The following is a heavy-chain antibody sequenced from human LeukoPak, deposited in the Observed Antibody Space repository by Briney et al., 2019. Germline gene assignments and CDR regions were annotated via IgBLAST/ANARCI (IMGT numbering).Heavy chain of an antibody. CDR1: EFTFSSYG. V-gene: IGHV3-30*02. J-gene: IGHJ4*02. Sequence: GGSLRLSCAASEFTFSSYGMHWVRQAPGKGLEWVAFIRYDGSNKYYADSVKGRFTISRDNSKNTLYLQMNSLRAEDTAVYYCAKERYYGSGSTTDYWGQGTLVTVSS. D-gene: IGHD3-10*01. CDR2: IRYDGSNK. CDR3: AKERYYGSGSTTDY.